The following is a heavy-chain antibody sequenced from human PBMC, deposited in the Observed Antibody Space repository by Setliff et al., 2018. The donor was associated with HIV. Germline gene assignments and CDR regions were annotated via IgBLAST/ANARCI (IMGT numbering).Heavy chain of an antibody. CDR2: INHYGGT. J-gene: IGHJ5*02. CDR3: AREYYYGSGSSFDP. CDR1: GGSFSGYY. Sequence: SETLSLTCAVYGGSFSGYYWSWIRQPPGKGLEWMGEINHYGGTNYNPSPKSRVTMSVDTAKNQFSLRLSSVTAADTAVYYCAREYYYGSGSSFDPWGQGTLVTVSS. D-gene: IGHD3-10*01. V-gene: IGHV4-34*01.